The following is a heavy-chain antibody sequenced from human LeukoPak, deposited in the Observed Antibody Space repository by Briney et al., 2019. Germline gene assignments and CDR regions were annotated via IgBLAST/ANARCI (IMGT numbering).Heavy chain of an antibody. CDR2: IYTSGST. D-gene: IGHD3-3*01. J-gene: IGHJ6*03. V-gene: IGHV4-61*02. Sequence: PSQTLSLTCTVSGGSISSGSYYWSWIRQPAGKGLEWIGRIYTSGSTNYNPSLKSRVTISVDTSKNQFSLKLSSVTAADTAVYYCARAPILSYDFWSGLPRYYYYYYMDVWGKGTTVTVSS. CDR1: GGSISSGSYY. CDR3: ARAPILSYDFWSGLPRYYYYYYMDV.